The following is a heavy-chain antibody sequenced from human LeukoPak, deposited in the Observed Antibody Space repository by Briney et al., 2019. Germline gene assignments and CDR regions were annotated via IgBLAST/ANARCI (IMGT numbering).Heavy chain of an antibody. CDR1: GFTFSNYG. D-gene: IGHD3-3*01. CDR2: ISFSGGST. J-gene: IGHJ4*02. V-gene: IGHV3-23*01. Sequence: GGSLRLSCAASGFTFSNYGMSWVRQAPGKGLEWVSAISFSGGSTFYADSVKGRFTISRDNAKNSLYLQMNSLRAEDTAVYYCARDRYYTLDYWGQGTLVTVSS. CDR3: ARDRYYTLDY.